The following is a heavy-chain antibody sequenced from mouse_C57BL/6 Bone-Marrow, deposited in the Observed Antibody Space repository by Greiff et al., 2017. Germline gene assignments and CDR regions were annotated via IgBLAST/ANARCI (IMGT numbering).Heavy chain of an antibody. CDR1: GFTFTDYY. Sequence: EVKLQESGGGLVQPGGSLSLSCAASGFTFTDYYMRWVRQPPGKALEWFGFISNKANGYTTEYSASVKGRFTISRDNSQSILYLQMHALRAEDSATYCGARRDGSLAYWGQGTLVTVSA. CDR3: ARRDGSLAY. D-gene: IGHD1-1*01. V-gene: IGHV7-3*01. J-gene: IGHJ3*01. CDR2: ISNKANGYTT.